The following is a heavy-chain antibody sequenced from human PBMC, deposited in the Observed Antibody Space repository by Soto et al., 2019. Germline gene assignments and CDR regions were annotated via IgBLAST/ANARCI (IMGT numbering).Heavy chain of an antibody. J-gene: IGHJ4*02. V-gene: IGHV1-69*13. CDR3: ARARGQWELLLDY. Sequence: ASVKVSCKASGGTFSSYAISWVRQAPGQGLEWMGGIIPIFGTANYAQKFQGRVTITADESTSTAYMELSSLRSEDTAVYYCARARGQWELLLDYWGQGTLVTVSS. D-gene: IGHD1-26*01. CDR1: GGTFSSYA. CDR2: IIPIFGTA.